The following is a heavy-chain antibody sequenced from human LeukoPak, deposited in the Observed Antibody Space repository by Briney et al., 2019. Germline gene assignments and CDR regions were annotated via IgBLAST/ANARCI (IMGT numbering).Heavy chain of an antibody. Sequence: PSETLSLTCTVSGGSISSSSYYWVWIRQPPGKGLEWIGSIFYSGSTYYNPSLKSRVTTSLDTSKNQFSLKLSSVTAADTAMYYCARQAGYSYGYVGYYFDSWGQGTLVTVSS. CDR2: IFYSGST. D-gene: IGHD5-18*01. CDR1: GGSISSSSYY. V-gene: IGHV4-39*01. CDR3: ARQAGYSYGYVGYYFDS. J-gene: IGHJ4*02.